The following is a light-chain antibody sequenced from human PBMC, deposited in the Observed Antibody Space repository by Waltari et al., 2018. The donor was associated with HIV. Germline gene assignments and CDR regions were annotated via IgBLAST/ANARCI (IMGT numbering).Light chain of an antibody. CDR2: HDH. Sequence: SFELTQPVSVSVSPGQTATIACSGDRLGKIYTCWYQQRPGQSPVLLISHDHKRPPWIPGRFSGANSGNTSTLTIIETQPMDEADYYCQAWVDSTVVFGGGTKLTVL. J-gene: IGLJ2*01. V-gene: IGLV3-1*01. CDR1: RLGKIY. CDR3: QAWVDSTVV.